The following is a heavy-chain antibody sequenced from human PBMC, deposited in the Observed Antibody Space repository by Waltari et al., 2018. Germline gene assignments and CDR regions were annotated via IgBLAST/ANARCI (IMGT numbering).Heavy chain of an antibody. V-gene: IGHV3-33*01. CDR3: ARDRRSSGWYFDY. CDR2: IWYDGSNK. D-gene: IGHD6-19*01. Sequence: ESGGGVVQPGRSLRLSCAASGFTFSSYGMHWVRQAPGKGLEWVAVIWYDGSNKYYADSVKGRFTISRDNSKNTLYLQMNSLRAEDTAVYYCARDRRSSGWYFDYWGQGTLVTVSS. CDR1: GFTFSSYG. J-gene: IGHJ4*02.